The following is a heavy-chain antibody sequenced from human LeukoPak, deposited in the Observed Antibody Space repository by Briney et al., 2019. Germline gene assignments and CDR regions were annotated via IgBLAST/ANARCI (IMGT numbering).Heavy chain of an antibody. Sequence: GGSLRLSCAASGFTFSDYSMNWVRQAPGKGLEWVSSISSSSSYIYYADSVKGRFTISRDNSKNTLYLQMNSLRAEDTAVYYCAKDRARGYSYVPYWGQGTLVTVSS. CDR2: ISSSSSYI. CDR1: GFTFSDYS. V-gene: IGHV3-21*04. CDR3: AKDRARGYSYVPY. D-gene: IGHD5-18*01. J-gene: IGHJ4*02.